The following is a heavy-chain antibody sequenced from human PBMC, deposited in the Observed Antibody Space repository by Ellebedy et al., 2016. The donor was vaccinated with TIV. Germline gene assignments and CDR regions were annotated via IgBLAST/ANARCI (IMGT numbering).Heavy chain of an antibody. V-gene: IGHV3-23*01. Sequence: GESLKISXAASGFPFSSYVMSWVRQTPGKGLEWVSAIGTDGRTYYPDSVRGRFAISRDNSKDTLYLRMNSLRAEDTALYYCARDHCGGPYCRHDFWGQGTLVTVSS. J-gene: IGHJ4*02. CDR3: ARDHCGGPYCRHDF. D-gene: IGHD2-21*01. CDR2: IGTDGRT. CDR1: GFPFSSYV.